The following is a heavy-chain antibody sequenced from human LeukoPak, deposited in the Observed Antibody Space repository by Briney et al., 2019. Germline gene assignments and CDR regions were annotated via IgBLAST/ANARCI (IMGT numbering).Heavy chain of an antibody. CDR3: ARGLPEYDYVWGSYRYYFDY. CDR2: IYYSGST. J-gene: IGHJ4*02. V-gene: IGHV4-59*12. D-gene: IGHD3-16*02. CDR1: GGSISSYY. Sequence: SETLSLTCTVSGGSISSYYWSWIRQPPGKGLEWIGYIYYSGSTNYNPSLKSRVTISVDTSKNQFSLKLSSVTAADTAVYYCARGLPEYDYVWGSYRYYFDYWGQGTLVTVSS.